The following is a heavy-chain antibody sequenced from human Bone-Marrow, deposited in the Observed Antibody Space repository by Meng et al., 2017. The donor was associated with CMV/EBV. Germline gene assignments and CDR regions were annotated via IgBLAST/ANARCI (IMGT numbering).Heavy chain of an antibody. CDR1: GDSVISSRFY. J-gene: IGHJ4*02. Sequence: GSLRLSCNVSGDSVISSRFYWGWIRQSPGQGLEWIGSIYYSGNTYSGSTYYNASLKSRVTMSVDTSKNEFSLRLSSVTASDTAVYYCARQDGDYSAFDYWGQGTLDTVSS. CDR3: ARQDGDYSAFDY. V-gene: IGHV4-39*01. CDR2: IYYSGNTYSGST. D-gene: IGHD4-17*01.